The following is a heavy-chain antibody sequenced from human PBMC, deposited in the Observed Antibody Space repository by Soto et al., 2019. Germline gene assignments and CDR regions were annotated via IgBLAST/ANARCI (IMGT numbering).Heavy chain of an antibody. CDR1: GGTFSSYA. D-gene: IGHD2-2*01. CDR2: IIPIFGTA. Sequence: QVQLVQSGAEVKKPGSSVKVSCKAYGGTFSSYAISWERQAPGQGLEWMGGIIPIFGTANYAQKFQGRVTITADESTSTAYMELSSLRSEDTAVYYCARWGGDIVLVPAAIKDYYYGMDVWGQGTTVTVSS. CDR3: ARWGGDIVLVPAAIKDYYYGMDV. J-gene: IGHJ6*02. V-gene: IGHV1-69*12.